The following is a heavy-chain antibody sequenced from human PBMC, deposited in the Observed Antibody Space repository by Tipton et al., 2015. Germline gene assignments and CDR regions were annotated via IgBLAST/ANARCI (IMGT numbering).Heavy chain of an antibody. CDR2: ISAGGNT. D-gene: IGHD3-10*01. J-gene: IGHJ4*02. V-gene: IGHV4-59*01. CDR3: ARGFYGLGLFWVPARQYYFDS. CDR1: GDLINTDY. Sequence: TLSLTCDVSGDLINTDYWTWMRQPPGKGLEWIGFISAGGNTKYNPSLKSRVRMSVDTSKNQFSLRLNIVTAADTAVYSCARGFYGLGLFWVPARQYYFDSWGQGILVTVSS.